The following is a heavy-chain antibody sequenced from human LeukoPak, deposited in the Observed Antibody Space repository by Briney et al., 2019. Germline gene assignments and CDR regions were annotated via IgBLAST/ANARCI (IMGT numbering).Heavy chain of an antibody. V-gene: IGHV3-53*01. CDR1: GFTVSSNY. Sequence: AGGSLRLSCAASGFTVSSNYMSWVRQAPGKGLEWVSVIYSDGRTYYAASVQGRFTISRDSSKSTLYLQMNSLRAEDTAVYYCAKDRGYSYGISEYWGQGTLVTVSS. CDR3: AKDRGYSYGISEY. D-gene: IGHD5-18*01. J-gene: IGHJ4*02. CDR2: IYSDGRT.